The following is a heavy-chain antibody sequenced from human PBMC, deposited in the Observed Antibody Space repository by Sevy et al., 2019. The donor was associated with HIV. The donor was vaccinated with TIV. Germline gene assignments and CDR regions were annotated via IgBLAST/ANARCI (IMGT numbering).Heavy chain of an antibody. CDR1: GYTFTGYY. Sequence: ASVKVSCKASGYTFTGYYMHWVRQAPGQGLEWMGWINPNSGGTNYAQKFQGRVTMTRDTSISTPCMELSRLRSDDTAVYYCASGQLELRNYYYYYYIDVWGKGTTVTVSS. J-gene: IGHJ6*03. D-gene: IGHD1-7*01. CDR2: INPNSGGT. V-gene: IGHV1-2*02. CDR3: ASGQLELRNYYYYYYIDV.